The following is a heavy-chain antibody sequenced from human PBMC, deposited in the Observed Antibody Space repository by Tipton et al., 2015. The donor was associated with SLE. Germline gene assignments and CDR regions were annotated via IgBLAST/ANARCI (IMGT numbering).Heavy chain of an antibody. CDR1: GGSISSYH. Sequence: TLSLTCTVSGGSISSYHWGWIRQPPGKGLEWMGSIFHSGDVYYNPSVKSRVTISIETSKNQFSLKLTSMTAADPAVYYCVRDGFCRNGVCYRNWFDPWGPGSLVTVSS. CDR3: VRDGFCRNGVCYRNWFDP. J-gene: IGHJ5*02. CDR2: IFHSGDV. D-gene: IGHD2-8*01. V-gene: IGHV4-38-2*02.